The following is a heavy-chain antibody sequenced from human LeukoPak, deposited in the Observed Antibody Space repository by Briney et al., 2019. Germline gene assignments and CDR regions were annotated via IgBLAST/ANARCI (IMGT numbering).Heavy chain of an antibody. Sequence: GGSLRLSCAASGFTVSSNYMSWVRQAPGKGPQWVSVIYSGGSTYYADSVKGRFTISRDNSKNTLCLQMNGLRAEDTAVYYCARSAVTGPGWIDPWGQGTLVTVSS. J-gene: IGHJ5*02. CDR2: IYSGGST. V-gene: IGHV3-53*01. D-gene: IGHD6-19*01. CDR3: ARSAVTGPGWIDP. CDR1: GFTVSSNY.